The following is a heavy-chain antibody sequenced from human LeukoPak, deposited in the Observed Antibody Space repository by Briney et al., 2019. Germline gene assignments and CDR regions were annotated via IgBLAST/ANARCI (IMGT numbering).Heavy chain of an antibody. CDR3: ARGIAVAGIYNDY. D-gene: IGHD6-19*01. V-gene: IGHV4-38-2*02. Sequence: SETLSLTCTVSGGSISSYYWSWIRQPPGKGLEWIGSIYHSGNTYYTPSLKSRVTISVDTSKNQFSLKLSSVTAADTAVYFCARGIAVAGIYNDYWGQGTLVTVSS. CDR1: GGSISSYY. J-gene: IGHJ4*02. CDR2: IYHSGNT.